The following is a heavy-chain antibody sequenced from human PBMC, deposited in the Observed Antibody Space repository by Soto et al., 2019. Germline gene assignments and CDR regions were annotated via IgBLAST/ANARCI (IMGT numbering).Heavy chain of an antibody. CDR3: ARALGYSYGYYFDY. D-gene: IGHD5-18*01. V-gene: IGHV4-59*08. CDR1: GGSISSYY. Sequence: SETLSLTCTVSGGSISSYYWSWIRQPPGKGLEWIGYIYYSGSTNYNPSLKSRVTISVDTSKDQFSLKLSSVTAADTAVYYCARALGYSYGYYFDYWGQGTLVTVSS. CDR2: IYYSGST. J-gene: IGHJ4*02.